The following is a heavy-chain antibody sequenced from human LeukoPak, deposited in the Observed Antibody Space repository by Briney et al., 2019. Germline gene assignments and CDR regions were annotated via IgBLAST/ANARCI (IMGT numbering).Heavy chain of an antibody. D-gene: IGHD6-19*01. V-gene: IGHV4-59*01. CDR3: ARLYSSGWYVDY. CDR1: GGSISSYY. J-gene: IGHJ4*02. Sequence: SETLSLTCTVSGGSISSYYWSWIRQPPGKGLEWIGYIYYSGSTNYNPSLKSRVTISVDTSKNQFSLKLSSVTAADTAVYYRARLYSSGWYVDYWGQGTLVTVSS. CDR2: IYYSGST.